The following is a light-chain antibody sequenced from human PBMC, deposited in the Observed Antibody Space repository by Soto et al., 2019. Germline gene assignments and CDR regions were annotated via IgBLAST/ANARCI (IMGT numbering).Light chain of an antibody. CDR2: KAS. V-gene: IGKV1-5*03. Sequence: DFQLTQSPFTLSASVGARVTLTWRASQNISSWLAWYQQKPGKAPKLLIYKASTLKSGVPSRFSGSGSGTEFTLTISSLQPDDFATYYCQHYNSYSEAFGQGTKVDIK. CDR1: QNISSW. CDR3: QHYNSYSEA. J-gene: IGKJ1*01.